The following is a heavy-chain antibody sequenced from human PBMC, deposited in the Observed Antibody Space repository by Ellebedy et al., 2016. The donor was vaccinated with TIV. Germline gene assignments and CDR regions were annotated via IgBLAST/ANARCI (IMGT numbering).Heavy chain of an antibody. CDR2: IKEDGTEW. Sequence: GESLKISCAVSGLTFSRCWMTWVRQAPGKGLEWVANIKEDGTEWYYVDSVKGRFTISRDNAQNSLSLQMNSLRAEDTALYYCARIVEGSSHFDYWGQGTLVTVS. CDR1: GLTFSRCW. J-gene: IGHJ4*02. V-gene: IGHV3-7*03. D-gene: IGHD6-13*01. CDR3: ARIVEGSSHFDY.